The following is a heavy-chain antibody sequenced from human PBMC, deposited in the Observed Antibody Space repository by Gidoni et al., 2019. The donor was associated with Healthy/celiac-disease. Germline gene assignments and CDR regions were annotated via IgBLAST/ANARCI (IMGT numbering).Heavy chain of an antibody. J-gene: IGHJ6*02. CDR2: ISSNGGST. Sequence: EVQLVESGGGLVQPGGSLRLSCAASGFTFSSYAMHWVRQAPGTGLEYVSAISSNGGSTYYANSVKGRFTISRDNSKNTLYLQMGSLRAEDMAVYYCARVLKTEGGYSGYDYYYYGMDVWGQGTTVTVSS. D-gene: IGHD5-12*01. CDR3: ARVLKTEGGYSGYDYYYYGMDV. CDR1: GFTFSSYA. V-gene: IGHV3-64*01.